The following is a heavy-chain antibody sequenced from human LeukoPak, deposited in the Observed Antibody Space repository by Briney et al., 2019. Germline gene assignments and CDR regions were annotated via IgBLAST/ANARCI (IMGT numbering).Heavy chain of an antibody. J-gene: IGHJ6*03. Sequence: GGSLRLSCAASGFTFSNAWMSWVRQAPGKGLEWVGRIKSKTAGGTTDYAAPVKGRSTISRDDSKSIAYLQMNSLKTEDTAVYYYTRMTYYYYMDVWGKGTTVTVSS. CDR3: TRMTYYYYMDV. V-gene: IGHV3-15*01. CDR1: GFTFSNAW. CDR2: IKSKTAGGTT.